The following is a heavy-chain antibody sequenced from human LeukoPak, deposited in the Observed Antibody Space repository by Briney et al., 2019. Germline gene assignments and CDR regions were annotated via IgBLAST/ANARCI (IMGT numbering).Heavy chain of an antibody. V-gene: IGHV5-51*01. J-gene: IGHJ4*02. D-gene: IGHD2-2*01. CDR2: IYPGDSNT. Sequence: ESLKISCKGSGYSFTNYWIGWVRQMPGKGLEWMGIIYPGDSNTRYSPSFQGQVTISADESISTAYLQWGSLKASDTAMYYCARLGYCTITSCYANFDFWGQGTLVTVSS. CDR1: GYSFTNYW. CDR3: ARLGYCTITSCYANFDF.